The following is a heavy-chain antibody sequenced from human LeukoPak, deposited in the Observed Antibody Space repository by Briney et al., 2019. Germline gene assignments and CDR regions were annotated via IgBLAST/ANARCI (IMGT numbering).Heavy chain of an antibody. CDR3: ARDLGGGTYYVGSDN. CDR1: GFTVSSSY. V-gene: IGHV3-66*01. Sequence: GGSLRLPCAASGFTVSSSYMSWVRQAPGRGLEWVSVIYSGGITYYADSVKGRFTISRDNSKNTLYLQMNSLRAEDTAVCYCARDLGGGTYYVGSDNWGQGPWSPSPQ. D-gene: IGHD1-26*01. CDR2: IYSGGIT. J-gene: IGHJ4*02.